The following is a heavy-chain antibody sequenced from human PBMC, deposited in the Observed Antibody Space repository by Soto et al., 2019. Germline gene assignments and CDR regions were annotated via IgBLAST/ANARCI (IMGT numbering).Heavy chain of an antibody. V-gene: IGHV4-34*01. CDR3: AGGQPHYYYYFAMDV. J-gene: IGHJ6*02. Sequence: SETLSLTCAVYGGSFSDYHWTWIRQPPGKGLEWIGEINHAGGTNYNPSLKSRVSISVHTSKNQFSLKLRSLTAADTAVYYCAGGQPHYYYYFAMDVWGQGTTVP. D-gene: IGHD3-10*01. CDR2: INHAGGT. CDR1: GGSFSDYH.